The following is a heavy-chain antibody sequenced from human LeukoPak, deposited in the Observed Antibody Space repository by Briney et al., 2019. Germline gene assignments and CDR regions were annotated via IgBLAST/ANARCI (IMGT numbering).Heavy chain of an antibody. V-gene: IGHV1-2*02. Sequence: ASVKVSCKASGYTFTGYYMHWVRQAPGQGLEWMGWINPNSGGTNYAQKFQGRVTMTRDTSISTAYMELSRLRPDDTAVYYCARDSEMATGYFDYWGQGTLVTVSS. CDR1: GYTFTGYY. CDR2: INPNSGGT. D-gene: IGHD5-24*01. J-gene: IGHJ4*02. CDR3: ARDSEMATGYFDY.